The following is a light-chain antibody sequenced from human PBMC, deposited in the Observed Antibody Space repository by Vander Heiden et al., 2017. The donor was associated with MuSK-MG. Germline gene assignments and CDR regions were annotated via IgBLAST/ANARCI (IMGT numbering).Light chain of an antibody. CDR2: DAS. CDR1: QSISSW. V-gene: IGKV1-5*01. CDR3: QQYKSYPYT. J-gene: IGKJ2*01. Sequence: DFQMTQSPSTLSASVGDRVTITCRASQSISSWLAWYQQKPGKAPKLLNYDASSLESGVPSRFSGSGSGTEFTLTISSLQPDDFATYYCQQYKSYPYTFGQGTKLEIK.